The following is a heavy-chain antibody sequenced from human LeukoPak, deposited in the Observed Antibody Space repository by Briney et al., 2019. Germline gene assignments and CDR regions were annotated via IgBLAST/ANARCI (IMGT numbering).Heavy chain of an antibody. J-gene: IGHJ4*02. CDR2: ISGSGGST. CDR3: AKGGSGSYSVWYFDY. Sequence: GGSLRLSCAASGFTFSSYAMTWVRQAPGKGLEWVSAISGSGGSTYYTDSVKGRFTISRDNSKNTLYLQMNSLRAEDTAVYYCAKGGSGSYSVWYFDYWGQGTLVTVSS. D-gene: IGHD1-26*01. CDR1: GFTFSSYA. V-gene: IGHV3-23*01.